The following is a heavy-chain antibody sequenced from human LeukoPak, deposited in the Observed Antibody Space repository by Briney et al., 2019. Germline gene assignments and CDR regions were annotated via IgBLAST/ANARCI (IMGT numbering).Heavy chain of an antibody. CDR3: GLVGSAHVFDI. CDR1: GFTFNNYW. D-gene: IGHD1-26*01. J-gene: IGHJ3*02. Sequence: GGSLRLSCTASGFTFNNYWMGWVRQAPGKGLEWVANIKEDGSLKNYVDSVKGRFTISRDNSKNTLFLQMNSLRAEDTAVYYCGLVGSAHVFDIWGQGTMVTVSS. CDR2: IKEDGSLK. V-gene: IGHV3-7*01.